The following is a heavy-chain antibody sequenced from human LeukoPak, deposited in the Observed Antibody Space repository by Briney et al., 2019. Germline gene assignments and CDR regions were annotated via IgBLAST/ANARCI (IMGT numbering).Heavy chain of an antibody. J-gene: IGHJ4*02. CDR2: ISWNSGSI. CDR1: GFTFDDYA. V-gene: IGHV3-9*01. CDR3: AKGTYSSSWYPFDY. Sequence: GGSLRLSCAASGFTFDDYAMHWVRQAPGKGLEWVSGISWNSGSIGYADSVKGRFTISRDNAKNSLYLRMNSLRAEDTALYYCAKGTYSSSWYPFDYWGQGTLVTVSS. D-gene: IGHD6-13*01.